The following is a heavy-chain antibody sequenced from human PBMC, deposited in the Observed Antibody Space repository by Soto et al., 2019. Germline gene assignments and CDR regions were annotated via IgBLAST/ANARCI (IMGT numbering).Heavy chain of an antibody. CDR2: MYDSGST. J-gene: IGHJ4*02. D-gene: IGHD6-13*01. Sequence: QVQLREPGPRLVNPSQTLSLTCTVSGGSITSGGYYWNGIRQHPGKGLKWIGYMYDSGSTYYNPFLRSRVIVSADTSENHFSLKVSYVTAADTDVYFCARGYRETGYSSSWVFDYWGQGTLVNVSS. CDR1: GGSITSGGYY. CDR3: ARGYRETGYSSSWVFDY. V-gene: IGHV4-31*03.